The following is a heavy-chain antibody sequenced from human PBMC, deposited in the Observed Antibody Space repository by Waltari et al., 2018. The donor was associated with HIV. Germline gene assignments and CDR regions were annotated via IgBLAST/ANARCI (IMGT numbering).Heavy chain of an antibody. CDR2: IKQDGSEK. CDR3: ARDNIPYAFDI. CDR1: GFTFSRYW. J-gene: IGHJ3*02. V-gene: IGHV3-7*01. Sequence: EVQLVESGGGLVQPGGSLRLSCAASGFTFSRYWMSWVRQAPGKGLEWVANIKQDGSEKYYVDSVKGRFTISRDNAKNSLYLQMNSLRAEDTAVYFCARDNIPYAFDIWGQGTMVTVSS.